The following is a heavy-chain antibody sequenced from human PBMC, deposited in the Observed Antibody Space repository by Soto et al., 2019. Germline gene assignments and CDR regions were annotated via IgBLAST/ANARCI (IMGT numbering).Heavy chain of an antibody. CDR3: ARDFRPGLIVPTKSGFDP. CDR2: TSNGGNT. Sequence: EVQLLESGGGLVQRGGSLRLSCEASGFPFSTYAMTWVRQVPGKGLEWVSTTSNGGNTEFAESVRGRFTVFRNNSKNTIYLQMSSLRAEDSAIYFWARDFRPGLIVPTKSGFDPWGQGTPVTFSS. J-gene: IGHJ5*02. D-gene: IGHD2-15*01. V-gene: IGHV3-23*01. CDR1: GFPFSTYA.